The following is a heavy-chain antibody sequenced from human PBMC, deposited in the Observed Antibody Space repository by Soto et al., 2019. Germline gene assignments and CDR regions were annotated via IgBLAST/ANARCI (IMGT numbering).Heavy chain of an antibody. CDR2: IWYDGSNK. Sequence: PGGSLRLSCAASGFTFSSYGMHWVRQAPGKGLEWAAVIWYDGSNKYYADSVKGRITISRDNSKNTLYLQMNSLRAEHTAVYYCARDGTGVAARPRGSFDYWGQGTLVPVSS. CDR1: GFTFSSYG. J-gene: IGHJ4*02. CDR3: ARDGTGVAARPRGSFDY. V-gene: IGHV3-33*01. D-gene: IGHD6-6*01.